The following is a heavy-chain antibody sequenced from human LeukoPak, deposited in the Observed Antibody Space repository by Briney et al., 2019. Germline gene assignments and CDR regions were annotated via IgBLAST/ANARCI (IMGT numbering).Heavy chain of an antibody. J-gene: IGHJ6*03. Sequence: GGSLRLSCAASGFSFSTYGMNWVRQAAGKGLEWVSAINGSGDSTFYADSVKGRFTISRDNSKNTVYLLMNSLRTEDTAVYYCGRSRRINASLYYYMDVWGKGTTVTVSS. V-gene: IGHV3-23*01. CDR1: GFSFSTYG. CDR2: INGSGDST. D-gene: IGHD2-15*01. CDR3: GRSRRINASLYYYMDV.